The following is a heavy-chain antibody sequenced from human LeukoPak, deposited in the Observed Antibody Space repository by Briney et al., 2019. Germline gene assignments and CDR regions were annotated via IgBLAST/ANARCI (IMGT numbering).Heavy chain of an antibody. CDR1: GFTFSDYY. V-gene: IGHV3-11*06. CDR3: ARPPYSSSWDPGWFDP. D-gene: IGHD6-13*01. CDR2: ISSSSDYT. J-gene: IGHJ5*02. Sequence: GGSLRLSWVAAGFTFSDYYMSWIRQAPGKGLEWVSYISSSSDYTNYADSVRGRFTITRDNAKNSLYLQMNSLRAEDTAVYYCARPPYSSSWDPGWFDPWGQGTLITVSS.